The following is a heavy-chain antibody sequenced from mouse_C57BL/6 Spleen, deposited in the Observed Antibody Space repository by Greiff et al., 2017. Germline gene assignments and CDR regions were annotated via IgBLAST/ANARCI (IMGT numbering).Heavy chain of an antibody. V-gene: IGHV1-22*01. CDR1: GYTFTDYN. Sequence: VQLQQSGPELVKPGASVKMSCKASGYTFTDYNMHWVKQSHGKSLEWIGYINPNNGGTSYNQKFKGKATLTVNKSSSTAYMELRSLTSEDSAVYYCAKKHYYGSRDYWGQGTTLTVSS. D-gene: IGHD1-1*01. CDR3: AKKHYYGSRDY. J-gene: IGHJ2*01. CDR2: INPNNGGT.